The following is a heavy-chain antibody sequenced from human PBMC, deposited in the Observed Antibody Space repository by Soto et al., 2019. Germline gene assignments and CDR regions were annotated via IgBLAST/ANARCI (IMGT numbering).Heavy chain of an antibody. CDR3: VRAAGYSGNDYVYYYGMDV. Sequence: QVQLVESGGGVVQPGRSLRLSCAASGFTFSSYGMHWVRQAPGKGLEWVALVWYDGGNKYYADSVKGRFTISRDNSKNTLELQMNSLRDEGTAVYYCVRAAGYSGNDYVYYYGMDVWGQGTTVTVSS. CDR2: VWYDGGNK. CDR1: GFTFSSYG. D-gene: IGHD5-12*01. J-gene: IGHJ6*02. V-gene: IGHV3-33*01.